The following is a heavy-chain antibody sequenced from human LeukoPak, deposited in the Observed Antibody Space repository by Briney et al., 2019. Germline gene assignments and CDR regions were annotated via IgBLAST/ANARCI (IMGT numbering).Heavy chain of an antibody. CDR3: ARASYSYDINGWVPFDY. D-gene: IGHD3-22*01. Sequence: SETLSLTCTVSGGSISTSSYYWGWIRQPPGKGLEWIGNIYYSGSAYYNPSLKSRVTISGDTSKNQFSLRLSSVTAADTAVYYCARASYSYDINGWVPFDYWGQGTLVTVS. CDR1: GGSISTSSYY. V-gene: IGHV4-39*07. CDR2: IYYSGSA. J-gene: IGHJ4*02.